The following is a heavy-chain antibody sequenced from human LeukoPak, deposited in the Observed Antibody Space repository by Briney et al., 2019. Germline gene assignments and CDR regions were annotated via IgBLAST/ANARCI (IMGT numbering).Heavy chain of an antibody. J-gene: IGHJ3*02. CDR3: ARDMYYNPVRFDI. D-gene: IGHD3-10*01. CDR1: GGSISGGSYY. Sequence: SETLSLTCTVSGGSISGGSYYWSWIRQPAGKGLEWIGRISTSGTSNYNPSLNSRVTISLDTSKNQFSLRLSSVTAADTAVYYCARDMYYNPVRFDIWGQGTMVTVSS. V-gene: IGHV4-61*02. CDR2: ISTSGTS.